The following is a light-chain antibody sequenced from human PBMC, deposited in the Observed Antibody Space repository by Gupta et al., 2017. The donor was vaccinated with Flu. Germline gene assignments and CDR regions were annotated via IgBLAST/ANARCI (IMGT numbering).Light chain of an antibody. CDR3: QQTDNLPHNS. J-gene: IGKJ2*03. CDR2: DAS. Sequence: DIQMTQSPSSLSASVGDRVTITCQASQDIYNNFNWYHQKPGEAAKLLIFDASNWETGVTSRFSGSRCSTHVSFTISSRQPEEIATYYSQQTDNLPHNSFGQGTKVEVK. V-gene: IGKV1-33*01. CDR1: QDIYNN.